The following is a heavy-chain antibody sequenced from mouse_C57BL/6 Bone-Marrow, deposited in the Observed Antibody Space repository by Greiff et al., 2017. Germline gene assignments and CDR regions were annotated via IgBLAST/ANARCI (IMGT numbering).Heavy chain of an antibody. CDR3: TRKTPRYYDYGFDV. CDR1: GYTFTDYE. J-gene: IGHJ1*03. D-gene: IGHD2-4*01. CDR2: IDPETGGT. V-gene: IGHV1-15*01. Sequence: QVQLQQSGAELVRPGASVTLSCKASGYTFTDYEMHWVKQTPVHGLEWIGAIDPETGGTAYNQKFKGKAILTADKSSSTAYMELRSLTSEDSAVYYCTRKTPRYYDYGFDVWGTGTTVTVSS.